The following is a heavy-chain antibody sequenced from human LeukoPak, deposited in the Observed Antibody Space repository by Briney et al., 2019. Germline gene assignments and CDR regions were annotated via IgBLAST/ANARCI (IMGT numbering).Heavy chain of an antibody. Sequence: GGSLSLSCAASGFTSSNCAMSWVRQAPGKGLEWVSLISDSGGSTYYADSVKGRFTISRDNSKNTLYLQMDSLRAEDTAVYYCAKGGGRRNFDYWGQGNLVTVSS. CDR2: ISDSGGST. CDR1: GFTSSNCA. CDR3: AKGGGRRNFDY. J-gene: IGHJ4*02. V-gene: IGHV3-23*01.